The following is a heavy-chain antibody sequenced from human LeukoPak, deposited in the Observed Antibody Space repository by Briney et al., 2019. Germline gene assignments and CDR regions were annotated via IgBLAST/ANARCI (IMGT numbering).Heavy chain of an antibody. D-gene: IGHD5-24*01. CDR3: ASHDYNSHAAGY. CDR2: IYYSGST. V-gene: IGHV4-39*07. J-gene: IGHJ4*02. Sequence: SETLSLTCTVSGGSISSSSYYWGWIRQPPGKGLEWIGSIYYSGSTYYNPSLKSRVTMSVDTSKNQFSLKLSSATAADTAVYHCASHDYNSHAAGYWGQGVLVTVSS. CDR1: GGSISSSSYY.